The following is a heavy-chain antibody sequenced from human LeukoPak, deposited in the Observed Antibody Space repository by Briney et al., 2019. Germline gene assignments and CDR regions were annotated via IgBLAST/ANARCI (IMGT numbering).Heavy chain of an antibody. Sequence: GGSLRLSCAASGFTFSDYYMSWIRQAPGKGLEWVSYISSSGSTIYYADSVKGRFTISRDNAKNSLYLQMNSLRAEDTAVYYCAKGGYCSSTSCSLNWFDPWGQGTLVTVSS. V-gene: IGHV3-11*01. J-gene: IGHJ5*02. CDR1: GFTFSDYY. D-gene: IGHD2-2*01. CDR2: ISSSGSTI. CDR3: AKGGYCSSTSCSLNWFDP.